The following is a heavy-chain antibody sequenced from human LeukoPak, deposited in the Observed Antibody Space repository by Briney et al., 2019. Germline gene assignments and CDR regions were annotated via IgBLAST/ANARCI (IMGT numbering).Heavy chain of an antibody. J-gene: IGHJ4*02. CDR2: ISGSGGST. D-gene: IGHD3-16*01. CDR1: RFIFNNYA. CDR3: AKDRDYAGGDYFDY. Sequence: GGSLRLSCAASRFIFNNYAMSWVRQAPGKGLEWVSAISGSGGSTYYADSVKGRFTISRDNSKNTLYLQMNSLRAEGTAVYYCAKDRDYAGGDYFDYWGQGTLVTVSS. V-gene: IGHV3-23*01.